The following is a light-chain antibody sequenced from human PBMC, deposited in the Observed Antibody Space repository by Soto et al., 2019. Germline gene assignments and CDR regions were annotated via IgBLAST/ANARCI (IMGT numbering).Light chain of an antibody. CDR1: QSIGKH. V-gene: IGKV1-9*01. J-gene: IGKJ5*01. Sequence: IHRTHSPSFLSASVLYRVTITFLASQSIGKHLNWYQQKPGKAPKLLIYAASTLQGGVPSRFSGSGSGTDFTVTISSLQPEDFATYYCQQLDSYPITFGQGTRLEIK. CDR3: QQLDSYPIT. CDR2: AAS.